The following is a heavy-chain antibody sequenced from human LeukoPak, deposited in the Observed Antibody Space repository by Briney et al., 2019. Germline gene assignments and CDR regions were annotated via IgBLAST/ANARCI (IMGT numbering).Heavy chain of an antibody. J-gene: IGHJ6*02. CDR1: GFTFTKSA. D-gene: IGHD4-11*01. CDR3: AAGLRGPTVTGRYYYYGMDV. CDR2: IVVGSGNT. V-gene: IGHV1-58*01. Sequence: ASVKVSCTASGFTFTKSALQWVRQARGQRLEWIGWIVVGSGNTDYAQKFQERVTITRDMFTSTAYMELSSLRSEDTAVYYCAAGLRGPTVTGRYYYYGMDVWGQGTTVTVSS.